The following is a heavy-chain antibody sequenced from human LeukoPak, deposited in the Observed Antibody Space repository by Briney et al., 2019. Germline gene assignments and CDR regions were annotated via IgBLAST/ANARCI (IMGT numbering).Heavy chain of an antibody. CDR2: IIPIFGIA. V-gene: IGHV1-69*04. CDR3: ARDPSAHYYDSSGYYDY. Sequence: SVKVSCKASGGTFSSYAISWVRQAPGQGLEWMGRIIPIFGIANYAQKFQGRVTITADKSTSTAYMELSSLRSEDTAVYYCARDPSAHYYDSSGYYDYWGQGTLVSVSS. J-gene: IGHJ4*02. CDR1: GGTFSSYA. D-gene: IGHD3-22*01.